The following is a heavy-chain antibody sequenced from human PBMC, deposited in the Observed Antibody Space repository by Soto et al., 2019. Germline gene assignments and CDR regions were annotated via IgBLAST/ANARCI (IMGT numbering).Heavy chain of an antibody. J-gene: IGHJ5*02. CDR1: GYTFTNYY. D-gene: IGHD4-17*01. V-gene: IGHV5-51*01. Sequence: XESLTISCRASGYTFTNYYIALVRQMPGKGLEWIGIIYPPDSDTRYSPSFQGQVTMLVDKSINTAYLQWRSLKASDTAMYYCARLGSLGVTTNNWFDPWGQGTQVTVSS. CDR2: IYPPDSDT. CDR3: ARLGSLGVTTNNWFDP.